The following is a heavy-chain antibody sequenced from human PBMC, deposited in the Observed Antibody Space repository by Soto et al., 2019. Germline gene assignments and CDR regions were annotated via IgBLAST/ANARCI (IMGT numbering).Heavy chain of an antibody. CDR2: TIPVSGTT. J-gene: IGHJ4*02. Sequence: QVQLVQSGAEVRKPGSSVKVSCHSSGDSFNDYPVTWVRQAPGQGLEWMGGTIPVSGTTNYAQEFQGRVPITADVSTSTVYMELSSLKYADTALYYCASSYGVSWYGDFWGQGTLVTVSS. D-gene: IGHD6-13*01. CDR1: GDSFNDYP. CDR3: ASSYGVSWYGDF. V-gene: IGHV1-69*01.